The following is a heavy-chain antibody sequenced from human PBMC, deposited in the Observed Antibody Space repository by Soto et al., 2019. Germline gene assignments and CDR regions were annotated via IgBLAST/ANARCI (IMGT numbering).Heavy chain of an antibody. J-gene: IGHJ5*02. CDR3: ARRGFVGWYAGEWFDP. D-gene: IGHD6-19*01. Sequence: QLQLQESGPGLVKPSETLSLTCTVSGGSISSSSYYWGWIRQPPGKGLEWIGSIYYSGSTYYNPSLKSRVTISVDTSKNQFSLKLSSVTAADTAVYYCARRGFVGWYAGEWFDPWGQGTLVTVSS. V-gene: IGHV4-39*01. CDR2: IYYSGST. CDR1: GGSISSSSYY.